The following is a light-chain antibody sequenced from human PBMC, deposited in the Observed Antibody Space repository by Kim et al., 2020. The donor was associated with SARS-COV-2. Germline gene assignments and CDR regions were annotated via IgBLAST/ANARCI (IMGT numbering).Light chain of an antibody. CDR1: QPVTYNY. CDR2: GAS. Sequence: LSAGARATLSCRASQPVTYNYIAWYQQKPGQTPRLLIYGASSRVTGIPDRFSGSGSGTDFTLIISRLEPEDFAVYYCQHYGISPNSFGQGTKLEI. J-gene: IGKJ2*03. CDR3: QHYGISPNS. V-gene: IGKV3-20*01.